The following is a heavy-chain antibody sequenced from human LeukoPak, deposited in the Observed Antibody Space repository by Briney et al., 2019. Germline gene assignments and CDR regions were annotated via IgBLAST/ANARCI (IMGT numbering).Heavy chain of an antibody. V-gene: IGHV7-4-1*02. J-gene: IGHJ4*02. CDR2: INTNTGNP. D-gene: IGHD6-6*01. Sequence: ASVKVSCKASGYNFTSYAMNWVRQAPGRGLEWMGWINTNTGNPTYAQGFTGRFVFSLDTSVSTAYLQISSLKAEDTAVYYCANSPANIAARRDLFLYWGQGTLVTVSS. CDR3: ANSPANIAARRDLFLY. CDR1: GYNFTSYA.